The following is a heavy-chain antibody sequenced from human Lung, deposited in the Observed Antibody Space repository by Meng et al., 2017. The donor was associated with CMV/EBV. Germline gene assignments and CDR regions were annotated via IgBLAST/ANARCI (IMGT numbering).Heavy chain of an antibody. Sequence: SXXVSXXASVYTFTGYYMHWVRQAPGQGLEWMGWINPNSGGTNYAQKFQGRVTMTRDTSISTAYMELSRLRSDDTAVYYCARDGSLGYCSSTSCYGAGWFDPXGQGXLVTVSS. V-gene: IGHV1-2*02. CDR3: ARDGSLGYCSSTSCYGAGWFDP. J-gene: IGHJ5*02. CDR1: VYTFTGYY. CDR2: INPNSGGT. D-gene: IGHD2-2*01.